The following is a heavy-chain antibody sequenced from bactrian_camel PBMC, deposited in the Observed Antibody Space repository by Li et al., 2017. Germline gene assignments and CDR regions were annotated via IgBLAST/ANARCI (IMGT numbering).Heavy chain of an antibody. CDR2: IIAGGPST. Sequence: QLVESGGGSVQTGGSLRLSCVFSGYTNGIRFMAWFRQPAGKEREGVAGIIAGGPSTFYANSVKGRFTITVDNARNTVYLQMNNLQPEDTATYYCAEGRGSRGEHCYSLNYWPGDPGHRL. J-gene: IGHJ4*01. D-gene: IGHD6*01. V-gene: IGHV3S1*01. CDR1: GYTNGIRF.